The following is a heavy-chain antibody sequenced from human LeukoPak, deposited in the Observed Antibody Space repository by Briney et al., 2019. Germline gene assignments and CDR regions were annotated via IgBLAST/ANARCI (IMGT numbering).Heavy chain of an antibody. J-gene: IGHJ5*02. CDR2: IWYDGSNK. Sequence: PGGSLRLSCAASGFTFSGYGMHWVRQAPGKGLEWVAVIWYDGSNKYYADSVKGRFTISRDNSKNTLYLQMNSLRAEDTAVYYCARENYDILTGYYSGSGWFDPWGQGTLVTVSS. CDR1: GFTFSGYG. D-gene: IGHD3-9*01. CDR3: ARENYDILTGYYSGSGWFDP. V-gene: IGHV3-33*01.